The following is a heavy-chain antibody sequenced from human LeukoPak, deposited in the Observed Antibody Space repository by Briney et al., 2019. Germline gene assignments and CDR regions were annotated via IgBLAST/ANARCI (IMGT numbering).Heavy chain of an antibody. J-gene: IGHJ3*02. D-gene: IGHD3-22*01. CDR1: GGSFSGYY. V-gene: IGHV4-34*01. Sequence: PSETLSLTCAVYGGSFSGYYWSWIRQPPGKGLEWIGEINHSGSTNYNPSPKSRVTISVDTSKNQFSLKLSSVTAADTAVYYCARVDSSGGTDAFDIWGQGTMVTVSS. CDR2: INHSGST. CDR3: ARVDSSGGTDAFDI.